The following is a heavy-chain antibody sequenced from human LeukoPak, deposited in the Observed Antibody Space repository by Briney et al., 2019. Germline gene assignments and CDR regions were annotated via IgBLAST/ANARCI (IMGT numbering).Heavy chain of an antibody. CDR2: IIPIFGTA. Sequence: GASVKVSCKASGGTFSSYAISWVRQAPGQGLEWMGGIIPIFGTANYAQKFQGRVTITTDESTSTAYMELSSLRSEDTAVYYCARDTYDSSGYWRSYFDYWGQGTLVTVSS. CDR3: ARDTYDSSGYWRSYFDY. V-gene: IGHV1-69*05. CDR1: GGTFSSYA. J-gene: IGHJ4*02. D-gene: IGHD3-22*01.